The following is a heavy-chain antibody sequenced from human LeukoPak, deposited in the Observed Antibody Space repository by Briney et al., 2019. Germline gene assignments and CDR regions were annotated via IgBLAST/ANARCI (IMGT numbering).Heavy chain of an antibody. J-gene: IGHJ4*02. CDR1: GHTFTSYA. CDR2: INTNTGNP. D-gene: IGHD6-19*01. Sequence: GASVKVSCKTSGHTFTSYAMNWVRQAPGQGLEWMGWINTNTGNPTYAQGFIRRFVFSLDTSVSTAYLQISSLKAEDTAVYYCAFISSGWSILFWGQGTLVTVSS. CDR3: AFISSGWSILF. V-gene: IGHV7-4-1*02.